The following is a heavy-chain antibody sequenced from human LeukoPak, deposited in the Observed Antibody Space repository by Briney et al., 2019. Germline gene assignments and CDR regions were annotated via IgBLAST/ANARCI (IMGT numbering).Heavy chain of an antibody. V-gene: IGHV4-34*01. CDR2: INHSGST. D-gene: IGHD2-15*01. Sequence: MASETLSLTCAVYGGSFSGYYWSWIRQPPGKGLEWIGEINHSGSTNYNPSLKSRVTISVDTSKNQFSLKLSSVTAADTAVYYCASRKGYFDYWGQGTLVTVSS. CDR3: ASRKGYFDY. CDR1: GGSFSGYY. J-gene: IGHJ4*02.